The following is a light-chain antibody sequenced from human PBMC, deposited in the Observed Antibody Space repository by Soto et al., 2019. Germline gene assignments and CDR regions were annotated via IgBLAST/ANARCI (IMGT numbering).Light chain of an antibody. V-gene: IGKV3-11*01. CDR1: QSVRTS. Sequence: EIVLTQSPATLSLSPGERATLSCRASQSVRTSLAWYQQKPDQAPRLLIYDASNRATGVPARFSGSGSGTDFTLTISRLEPEDFAVYYCQQRSDWLVTFGPGTKVDNK. J-gene: IGKJ3*01. CDR3: QQRSDWLVT. CDR2: DAS.